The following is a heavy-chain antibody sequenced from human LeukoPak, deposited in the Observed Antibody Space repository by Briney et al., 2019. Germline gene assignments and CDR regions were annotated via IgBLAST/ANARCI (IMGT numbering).Heavy chain of an antibody. J-gene: IGHJ4*02. CDR2: ISASGSHI. CDR1: GFTFSRYS. D-gene: IGHD2-15*01. Sequence: KSAGSLRLSCAASGFTFSRYSMNWVRQPPGKWLEWVSSISASGSHIYYADSVKGRFSIFRDSARNSVYVQMSSLRAEDTAVYYCARGPQFCSGGSCFGYYFDYWGQGALVTVSS. V-gene: IGHV3-21*01. CDR3: ARGPQFCSGGSCFGYYFDY.